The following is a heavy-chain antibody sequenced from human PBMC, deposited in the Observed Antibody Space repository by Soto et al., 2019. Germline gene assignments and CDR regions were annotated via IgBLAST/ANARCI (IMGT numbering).Heavy chain of an antibody. CDR3: VKGQSSTWSQTGGMDV. Sequence: EVQLLESGGGLVQPGGSLRLSCAASGFTFSTYAMTWVRQAPGKGLEWVSGIDDSGVGTYYADSVKGRLTISRDNSKNTLYLQMGSRRAEDTAIYYWVKGQSSTWSQTGGMDVWGQGTTVTVSS. CDR1: GFTFSTYA. CDR2: IDDSGVGT. J-gene: IGHJ6*02. D-gene: IGHD1-26*01. V-gene: IGHV3-23*01.